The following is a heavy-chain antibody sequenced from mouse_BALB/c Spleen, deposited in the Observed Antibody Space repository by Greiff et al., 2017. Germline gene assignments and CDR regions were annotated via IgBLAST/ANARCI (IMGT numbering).Heavy chain of an antibody. CDR3: AFYYGSSSYWYFDV. J-gene: IGHJ1*01. Sequence: EVQLVESGGGLVQPGGSLKLSCAASGFDFSRYWMSWVRQAPGKGLEWIGEINPDSSTINYTPSLKDKFIISRDNAKNTLYLQMSKVRSEDTALYYCAFYYGSSSYWYFDVWGAGTTVTVSS. V-gene: IGHV4-1*02. CDR2: INPDSSTI. CDR1: GFDFSRYW. D-gene: IGHD1-1*01.